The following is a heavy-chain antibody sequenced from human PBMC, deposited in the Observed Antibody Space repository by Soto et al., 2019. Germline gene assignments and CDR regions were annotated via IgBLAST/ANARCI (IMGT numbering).Heavy chain of an antibody. J-gene: IGHJ6*02. Sequence: SETLSLTCTVSGGSISSGGYYWSWIRQHPGKGLEWIGYIYYSGSTYYNPSLKSRVTISVDTSKNQFPLKLSSVTAADTAVYYCARDRKSYYDSSGPRGLYYGMDVWGQGTTVTVSS. CDR2: IYYSGST. CDR1: GGSISSGGYY. V-gene: IGHV4-31*03. CDR3: ARDRKSYYDSSGPRGLYYGMDV. D-gene: IGHD3-22*01.